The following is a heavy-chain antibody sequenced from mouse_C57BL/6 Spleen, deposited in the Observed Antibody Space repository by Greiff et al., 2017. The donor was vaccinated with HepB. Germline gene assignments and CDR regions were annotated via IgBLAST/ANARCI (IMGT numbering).Heavy chain of an antibody. J-gene: IGHJ3*01. D-gene: IGHD2-5*01. CDR3: ARGSNAGLAY. Sequence: VQLQQSGPELVKPGASVKISCKASGYAFSSSWMNWVKQRPGKGLEWIGRIYPGDGDTNYNGKFKGKAALTADKASSTAYMRLSSLTSEDAAVSFGARGSNAGLAYWGEGTLVSGSA. CDR2: IYPGDGDT. CDR1: GYAFSSSW. V-gene: IGHV1-82*01.